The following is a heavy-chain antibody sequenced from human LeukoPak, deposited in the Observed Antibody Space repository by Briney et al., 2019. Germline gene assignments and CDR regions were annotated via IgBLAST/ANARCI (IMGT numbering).Heavy chain of an antibody. CDR2: INHSGST. D-gene: IGHD1/OR15-1a*01. J-gene: IGHJ5*02. CDR1: GGSFSGYY. Sequence: SETLSLTCAVYGGSFSGYYWSWIRQPPEKGLEWIGEINHSGSTNYNPSLKSRVTISVDTSKNQFSLKLSSVTAADTAVYYCARTHKTGPNPLDPWGQGTLVTVSS. V-gene: IGHV4-34*01. CDR3: ARTHKTGPNPLDP.